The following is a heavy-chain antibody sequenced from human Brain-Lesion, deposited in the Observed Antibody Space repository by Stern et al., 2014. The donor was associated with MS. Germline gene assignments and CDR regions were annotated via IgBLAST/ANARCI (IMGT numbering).Heavy chain of an antibody. CDR2: IYYIGIA. V-gene: IGHV4-30-4*01. D-gene: IGHD3-22*01. CDR3: ARGGARDYDGSAYQHFDY. J-gene: IGHJ4*02. CDR1: GGSISSGDNY. Sequence: VHLVESCPGLVKPSQPLSLTCSVSGGSISSGDNYWSWIRQPPGKGLEWIGYIYYIGIAFYSRSIKSRITMSVDTSKNQFSLKLSSVAAADTAVYNCARGGARDYDGSAYQHFDYWGQGTLVTVSS.